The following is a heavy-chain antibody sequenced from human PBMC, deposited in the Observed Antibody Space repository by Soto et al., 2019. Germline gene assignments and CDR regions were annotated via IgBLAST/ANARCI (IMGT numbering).Heavy chain of an antibody. CDR3: AKATATGGGAFDI. CDR1: GFICSSYD. V-gene: IGHV3-23*01. Sequence: EVQMFESGGGLAQPGGSLRLSCATSGFICSSYDMSWVRQAPGKGLEWVSTILVDGRTFYVDSVKGRFTISRDSSKNTVYLQMNSLTAGDTALYYCAKATATGGGAFDICGQGTMVTVSS. J-gene: IGHJ3*02. CDR2: ILVDGRT. D-gene: IGHD2-8*02.